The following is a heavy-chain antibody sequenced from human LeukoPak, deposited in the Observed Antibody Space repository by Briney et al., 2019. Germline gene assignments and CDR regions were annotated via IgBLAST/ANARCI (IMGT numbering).Heavy chain of an antibody. CDR3: ASFYAPDRGIESQNLVTVY. J-gene: IGHJ4*02. CDR2: INPNSGGT. Sequence: ASVKVSCKASGYTFTAYYIHWVRQAPGQGLEWMGWINPNSGGTEYAQKFQGRITLTRDTSISTAYMELSRLRSDDTAVYYCASFYAPDRGIESQNLVTVYWGQGALVSVSS. D-gene: IGHD2/OR15-2a*01. V-gene: IGHV1-2*02. CDR1: GYTFTAYY.